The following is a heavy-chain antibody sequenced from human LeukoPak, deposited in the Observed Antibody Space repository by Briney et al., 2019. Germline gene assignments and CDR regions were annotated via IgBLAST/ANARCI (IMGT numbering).Heavy chain of an antibody. CDR2: ISSSGSTI. J-gene: IGHJ5*01. CDR3: ARDRYSTLGDMVRGAFDS. Sequence: GGSLRLSCAASGFTFSSYEMNWVRQAPGKGLEWVSYISSSGSTIYYADSVKGRFTISRDNAKSSLYLQMNSLRAEDTAVYYCARDRYSTLGDMVRGAFDSWGQGTLVTVSS. V-gene: IGHV3-48*03. CDR1: GFTFSSYE. D-gene: IGHD3-10*01.